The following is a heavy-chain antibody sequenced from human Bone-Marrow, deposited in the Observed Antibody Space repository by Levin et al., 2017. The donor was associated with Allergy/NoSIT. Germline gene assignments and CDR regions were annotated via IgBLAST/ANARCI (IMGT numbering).Heavy chain of an antibody. CDR3: AKDPADYGSVSQDYGRILGAREWGY. J-gene: IGHJ4*02. CDR1: GYTFSSYG. V-gene: IGHV3-30*18. D-gene: IGHD3-10*01. Sequence: PGESLKISCAASGYTFSSYGMHWVRQAPGKGLEWVAVLSYDGSNRYYADSVKGRFTISRDNSKNTLYLQMNSLRAEDTAVYYWAKDPADYGSVSQDYGRILGAREWGYWGQGTLVTVSS. CDR2: LSYDGSNR.